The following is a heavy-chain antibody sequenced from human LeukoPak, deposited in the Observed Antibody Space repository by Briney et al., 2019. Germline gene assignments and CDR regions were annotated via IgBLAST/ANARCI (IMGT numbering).Heavy chain of an antibody. CDR1: GGSSSGYY. D-gene: IGHD3-3*01. V-gene: IGHV4-34*01. Sequence: PSETLSLTCAVSGGSSSGYYWSWGRQPPRKGLEWIGEINHSGSTNYNPSLKSRVTISVETSKNQFSLKLNSVTSADTAVYYCASRYVSSEVVIIPTAKISCFDLWGQGTLVTVSS. CDR2: INHSGST. CDR3: ASRYVSSEVVIIPTAKISCFDL. J-gene: IGHJ5*02.